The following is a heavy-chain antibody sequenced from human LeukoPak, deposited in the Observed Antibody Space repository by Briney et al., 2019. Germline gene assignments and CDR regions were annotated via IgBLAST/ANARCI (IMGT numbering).Heavy chain of an antibody. V-gene: IGHV4-59*11. J-gene: IGHJ4*02. CDR1: GASMSSHY. CDR3: AKEGGPARPGLDS. CDR2: IFHTGST. D-gene: IGHD6-6*01. Sequence: SETLSLTCTVSGASMSSHYWTWMRQDPGTGLEWIGNIFHTGSTSYNPALESRLTISLDTSNNQFSLKLTSVTAADTAVYYCAKEGGPARPGLDSWGQGTLVTVSS.